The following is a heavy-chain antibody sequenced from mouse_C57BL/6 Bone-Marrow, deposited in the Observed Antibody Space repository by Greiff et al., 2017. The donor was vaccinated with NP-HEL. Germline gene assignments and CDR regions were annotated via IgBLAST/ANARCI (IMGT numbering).Heavy chain of an antibody. CDR2: ITHSGET. Sequence: VKLVESGPGLVKPSQSLFLTCSITGFPITSGYYWIWIRQSPGKPLEWMGYITHSGETFYNPSLQSPISITRETSKNQFFLQLNSVTTEDTAMYYCAGDSGAYYYAMDYWGQGTSVTVSS. V-gene: IGHV12-3*01. CDR1: GFPITSGYY. J-gene: IGHJ4*01. CDR3: AGDSGAYYYAMDY.